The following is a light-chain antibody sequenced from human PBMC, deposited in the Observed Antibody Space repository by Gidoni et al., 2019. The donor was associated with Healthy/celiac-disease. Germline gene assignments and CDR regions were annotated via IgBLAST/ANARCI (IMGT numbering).Light chain of an antibody. CDR2: AAS. Sequence: DIKLNQSPSFLSASVGDRITITCRASKGISSYLAWYQQKPGKAPKLLIYAASTLQSGVPSRFSGSGSGTEFTLTISSLQPEDFATYYCQQLNSYPVFTFGPGTKVDIK. J-gene: IGKJ3*01. V-gene: IGKV1-9*01. CDR3: QQLNSYPVFT. CDR1: KGISSY.